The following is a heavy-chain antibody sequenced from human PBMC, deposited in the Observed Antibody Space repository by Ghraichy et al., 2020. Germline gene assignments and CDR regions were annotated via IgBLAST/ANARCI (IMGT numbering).Heavy chain of an antibody. D-gene: IGHD6-19*01. J-gene: IGHJ4*02. CDR3: AKDISGYSSGWYLDY. CDR2: ISWDGGST. Sequence: GGSLRLSCAASGFTFDDYTMHWVRQAPGKGLEWVSLISWDGGSTDYADSVKGRFTISRDNSKNSLYLQMNSLRTEDTALYYCAKDISGYSSGWYLDYWGQGPLVSVSS. V-gene: IGHV3-43*01. CDR1: GFTFDDYT.